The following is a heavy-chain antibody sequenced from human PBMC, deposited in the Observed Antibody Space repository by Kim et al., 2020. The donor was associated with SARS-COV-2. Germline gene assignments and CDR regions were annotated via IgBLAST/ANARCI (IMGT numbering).Heavy chain of an antibody. Sequence: GGSLRLSCAASEFMFSTYGMHWVRQAPGKGLEWVALIWYDGSIKYYADSVKGRFTISRDNSKNTLYLQVSSLRAEDTAVYYCARKGDTGRTIHGMNVWG. J-gene: IGHJ6*02. CDR3: ARKGDTGRTIHGMNV. D-gene: IGHD1-26*01. CDR2: IWYDGSIK. CDR1: EFMFSTYG. V-gene: IGHV3-33*01.